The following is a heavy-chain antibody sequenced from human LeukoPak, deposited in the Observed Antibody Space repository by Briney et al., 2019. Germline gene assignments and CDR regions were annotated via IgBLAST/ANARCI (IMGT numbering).Heavy chain of an antibody. V-gene: IGHV3-30*18. CDR2: ISYDGSNK. J-gene: IGHJ4*02. CDR3: AKDLFYDSSGYSEDY. Sequence: GGSLRLSCAASGFTFSSYSMHWVRQAPGKGLEWVAVISYDGSNKYYADSVKGRFTISRDNSKNTLYLQMNSLRAEDTAVYYCAKDLFYDSSGYSEDYWGQGTLVTVSS. D-gene: IGHD3-22*01. CDR1: GFTFSSYS.